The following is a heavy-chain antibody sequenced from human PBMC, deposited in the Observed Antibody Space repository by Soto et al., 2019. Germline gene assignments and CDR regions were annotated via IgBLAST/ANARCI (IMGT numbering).Heavy chain of an antibody. CDR2: MTSDGSTT. CDR3: ATAEVDY. CDR1: GFSFSSHA. Sequence: EVQLLESGGGLVQPGGSLRLSCAASGFSFSSHAMSWVRQAPGKGLQWVSRMTSDGSTTDYADSVKGRFTVSRDNGKYTLYLQMNSLRAEDTAVYYCATAEVDYWGPGTLVTVSS. J-gene: IGHJ4*02. V-gene: IGHV3-23*01.